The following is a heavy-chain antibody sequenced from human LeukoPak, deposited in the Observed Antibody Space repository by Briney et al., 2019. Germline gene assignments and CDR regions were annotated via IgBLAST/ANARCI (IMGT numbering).Heavy chain of an antibody. D-gene: IGHD5-12*01. V-gene: IGHV1-69*13. CDR3: ARRVLRRGYSGYGGLDY. CDR1: GGTFSSYA. Sequence: SVKVSCKASGGTFSSYAISWMRQAPGQGLERMGGIIPIFGTANYAQKFQGRVTITADESTSTAYMELSSLRSEDTAVYYCARRVLRRGYSGYGGLDYWGQGTLVTVYS. J-gene: IGHJ4*02. CDR2: IIPIFGTA.